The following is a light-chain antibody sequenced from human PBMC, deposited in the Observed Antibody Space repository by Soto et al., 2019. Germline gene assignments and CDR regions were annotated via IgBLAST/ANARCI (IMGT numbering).Light chain of an antibody. V-gene: IGLV2-8*01. CDR1: RSDVGGYNY. CDR3: SSYAGRNTWV. Sequence: QSVLTQPPSASGSPGQSVTISCTGTRSDVGGYNYVSWYQQHPGKAPKLMIYEVNTRPSGVPDRFSGSKSGNTASLTVSGLHPEDEADYYCSSYAGRNTWVFGGGTKLTVL. CDR2: EVN. J-gene: IGLJ3*02.